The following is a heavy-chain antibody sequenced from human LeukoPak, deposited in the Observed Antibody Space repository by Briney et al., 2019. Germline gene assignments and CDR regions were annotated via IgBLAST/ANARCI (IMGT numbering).Heavy chain of an antibody. Sequence: SETLSLTCTVSGGSISSYYWSWIRQPPGKGLEWIGYSYYSGSTNYNPSLKGRVTISVDTSKNQFSLELSSVTAADTAVYYCARGPDYYDILTAYYGWFDPWGQGTLVTVSS. CDR1: GGSISSYY. J-gene: IGHJ5*02. D-gene: IGHD3-9*01. CDR3: ARGPDYYDILTAYYGWFDP. V-gene: IGHV4-59*08. CDR2: SYYSGST.